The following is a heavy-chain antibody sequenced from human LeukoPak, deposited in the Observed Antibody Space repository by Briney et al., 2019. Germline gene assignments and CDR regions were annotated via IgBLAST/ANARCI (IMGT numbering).Heavy chain of an antibody. D-gene: IGHD3-10*01. CDR3: AKPVLMWFGESPGY. V-gene: IGHV3-23*01. CDR2: ISGSGGST. CDR1: GFTFSSYA. Sequence: PGGSLRLSCAASGFTFSSYAVSWVRQAPGKGLEWVSAISGSGGSTYYADSVKGRFTISRDNSKNTLYLQMNSLRAEDTAVYYCAKPVLMWFGESPGYWGQGTLVTVSS. J-gene: IGHJ4*02.